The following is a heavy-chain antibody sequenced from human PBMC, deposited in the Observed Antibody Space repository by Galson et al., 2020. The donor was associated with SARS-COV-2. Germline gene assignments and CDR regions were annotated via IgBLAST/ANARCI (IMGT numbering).Heavy chain of an antibody. CDR1: GGTFSSYA. Sequence: SVKVSCKASGGTFSSYAISWVRQAPGQGLEWMGGIIPIFGTANYAQKFQGRVTITADESTSTAYMELSSLRSEDTAVYYCARDETNSSGGGFRMDVWGKGTTVNVSA. CDR3: ARDETNSSGGGFRMDV. CDR2: IIPIFGTA. D-gene: IGHD6-19*01. J-gene: IGHJ6*04. V-gene: IGHV1-69*13.